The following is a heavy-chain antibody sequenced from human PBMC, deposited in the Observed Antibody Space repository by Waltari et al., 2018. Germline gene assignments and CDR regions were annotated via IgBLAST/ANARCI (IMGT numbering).Heavy chain of an antibody. Sequence: QVQLQESGPGLVKPSETLSLTCTVSGGSISSYYWSWIRQPPGKGLEWIGYIYYSGRTNDNPSLKSRVTRSVDTSKNQFSLKLSSVTAADTAVYYCARSQGFEEYNGMDVWGQGTTVTVSS. CDR3: ARSQGFEEYNGMDV. V-gene: IGHV4-59*01. CDR2: IYYSGRT. J-gene: IGHJ6*02. CDR1: GGSISSYY.